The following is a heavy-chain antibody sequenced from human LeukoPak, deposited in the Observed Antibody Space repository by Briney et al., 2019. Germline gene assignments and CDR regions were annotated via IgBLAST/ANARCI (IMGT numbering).Heavy chain of an antibody. J-gene: IGHJ4*02. CDR2: MYSGGYT. Sequence: HPGGSLRLSCAASGLTVSANYMTWVRQAPGEGLDWVSVMYSGGYTYYADSVKGRFTISRDNSKNTVYLQMNSLRVEDSAVYYCARDRRYCSGDNCYSGVDYWGQGTRVIVSS. CDR1: GLTVSANY. D-gene: IGHD2-15*01. CDR3: ARDRRYCSGDNCYSGVDY. V-gene: IGHV3-53*01.